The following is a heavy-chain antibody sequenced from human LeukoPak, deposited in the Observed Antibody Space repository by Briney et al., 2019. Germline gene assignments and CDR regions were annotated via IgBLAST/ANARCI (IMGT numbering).Heavy chain of an antibody. Sequence: PGRSLRLSCAASGFTFSSYAMHWVRQAPGKGLEWVAVISYDGSNKYYADSVKGRFTISRDNSKNTLYLQMNSLRAEDTAVYYCARDPGSSSSGFDYWGQGTLVTVSS. V-gene: IGHV3-30-3*01. CDR1: GFTFSSYA. J-gene: IGHJ4*02. CDR3: ARDPGSSSSGFDY. D-gene: IGHD6-6*01. CDR2: ISYDGSNK.